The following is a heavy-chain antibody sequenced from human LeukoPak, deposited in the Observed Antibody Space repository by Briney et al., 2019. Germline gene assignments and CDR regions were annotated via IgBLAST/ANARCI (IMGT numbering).Heavy chain of an antibody. D-gene: IGHD3-22*01. J-gene: IGHJ4*02. Sequence: GGSLRLSCAASGFTFSSYSMNWVRQAPGKGLEWVSSISSSSNYIYYADSVKGRFTISRDNAKNSLYLQMNSLRAEDTAVYYCASVGYDSSSWDYWGQGTLVTVSS. CDR1: GFTFSSYS. V-gene: IGHV3-21*01. CDR2: ISSSSNYI. CDR3: ASVGYDSSSWDY.